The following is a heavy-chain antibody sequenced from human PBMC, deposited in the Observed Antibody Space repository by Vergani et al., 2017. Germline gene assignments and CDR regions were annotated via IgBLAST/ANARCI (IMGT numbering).Heavy chain of an antibody. CDR3: ARTRYGSSTSGNRGAY. CDR2: IWYDGSNK. CDR1: GFTLSSHA. D-gene: IGHD2-2*02. J-gene: IGHJ4*02. Sequence: QVQREESGGGVFQPGRSLRLSCAGSGFTLSSHAMHWVRQAPGKGLEWVAFIWYDGSNKYYADSVKGRFIISRDNSKNTLYPQMNSLRAEDTAVYYCARTRYGSSTSGNRGAYWGQGTLVTVST. V-gene: IGHV3-33*01.